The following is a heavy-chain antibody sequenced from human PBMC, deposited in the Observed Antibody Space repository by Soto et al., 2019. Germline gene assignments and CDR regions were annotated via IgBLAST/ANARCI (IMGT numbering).Heavy chain of an antibody. Sequence: QLQLQESGPGLVQPSETLSLTCTVSGAPLRGSRYYWGWTRQPPGKGLEWSGNMYYSGNSYYNPSLRSRVPIAVDSSKNHRSLKVSSVPAAGTAVYYWARYDGGLFGYGFDYWGRGTLVIVSS. CDR2: MYYSGNS. J-gene: IGHJ4*02. CDR3: ARYDGGLFGYGFDY. CDR1: GAPLRGSRYY. V-gene: IGHV4-39*02. D-gene: IGHD3-10*02.